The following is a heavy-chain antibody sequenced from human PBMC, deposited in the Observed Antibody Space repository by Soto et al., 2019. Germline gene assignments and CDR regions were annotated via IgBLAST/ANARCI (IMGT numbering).Heavy chain of an antibody. V-gene: IGHV1-8*01. CDR2: MSPNSGNT. CDR1: GYTFTSYD. Sequence: RASVKVSCKASGYTFTSYDINWVRQATGQGLEWMGWMSPNSGNTGYAQKFQGRVTMTRNTSISTAYMELSSLRSEDTAVYYCAIFLVQPHGNAFYICGQGTMVTVSS. D-gene: IGHD1-1*01. J-gene: IGHJ3*02. CDR3: AIFLVQPHGNAFYI.